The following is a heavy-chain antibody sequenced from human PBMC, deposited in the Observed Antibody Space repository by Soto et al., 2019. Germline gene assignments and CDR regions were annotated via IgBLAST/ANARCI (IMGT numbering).Heavy chain of an antibody. CDR3: ASDHSSSSIAFDI. D-gene: IGHD6-6*01. Sequence: QVQLVESGGGVVQPGRSLRLSCAASGFTFSSYGMHWVRQAPVKGLEWVAVIWYDGSNKYYADSVKGRFTISRDNYKNTLYLQINSLRDEDTAVYYCASDHSSSSIAFDIWGQGTMVTVSS. J-gene: IGHJ3*02. CDR2: IWYDGSNK. CDR1: GFTFSSYG. V-gene: IGHV3-33*01.